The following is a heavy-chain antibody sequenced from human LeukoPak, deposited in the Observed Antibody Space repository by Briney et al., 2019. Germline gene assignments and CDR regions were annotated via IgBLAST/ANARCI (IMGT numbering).Heavy chain of an antibody. CDR2: IYYSGST. D-gene: IGHD6-19*01. V-gene: IGHV4-39*07. CDR3: ARVQWLAPSYFDY. CDR1: GGSISSSSYY. Sequence: PSETLSLTCTVSGGSISSSSYYWGWIRQPPGKGLEWIGSIYYSGSTNYNPSLKSRVTISVDTSKNQFSLKLSSVTAADTAVYYCARVQWLAPSYFDYWGQGTLVTVSS. J-gene: IGHJ4*02.